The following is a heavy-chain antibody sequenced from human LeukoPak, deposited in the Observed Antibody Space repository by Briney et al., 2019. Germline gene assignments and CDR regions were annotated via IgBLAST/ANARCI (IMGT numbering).Heavy chain of an antibody. Sequence: GGSLRLSCAASGLTFSNAWMNWVRQAPGKGLEWVGRIKSNTAGGTTDYAAPVQGRFTISRDDSENTVFLQMNSMKTEDTALYYCATRYCSGSSCFWDYWGQGTLVTVSS. J-gene: IGHJ4*02. CDR2: IKSNTAGGTT. D-gene: IGHD2-15*01. V-gene: IGHV3-15*01. CDR3: ATRYCSGSSCFWDY. CDR1: GLTFSNAW.